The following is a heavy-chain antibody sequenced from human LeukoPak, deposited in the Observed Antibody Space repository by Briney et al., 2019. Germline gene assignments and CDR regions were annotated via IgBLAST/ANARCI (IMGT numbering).Heavy chain of an antibody. V-gene: IGHV3-48*03. D-gene: IGHD4-17*01. J-gene: IGHJ4*02. Sequence: GGSLRLSCADSGFTFSSYEMNWVRQAPGKGLEWVSYISSSGSTIYYADSVKGRFTISRDNAKNSLYLQMNSLRAEDTAVYYCARFGTTVTRNYWGQGTLVTVSS. CDR1: GFTFSSYE. CDR2: ISSSGSTI. CDR3: ARFGTTVTRNY.